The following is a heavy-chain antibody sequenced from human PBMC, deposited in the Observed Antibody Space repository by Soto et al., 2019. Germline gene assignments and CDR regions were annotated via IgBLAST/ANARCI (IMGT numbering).Heavy chain of an antibody. Sequence: QVQLQESGPELVKSSQTLSLTCTVSNGSISTNGHYWTWIRQRPGKGLEWIAYIYYTGNSYYNPSIKRLLTISIDTSKNQFSLPLTSVTAADTAVYYCAREQWGFDSWGQGTLVTVSS. J-gene: IGHJ4*02. CDR2: IYYTGNS. V-gene: IGHV4-31*01. CDR1: NGSISTNGHY. D-gene: IGHD6-19*01. CDR3: AREQWGFDS.